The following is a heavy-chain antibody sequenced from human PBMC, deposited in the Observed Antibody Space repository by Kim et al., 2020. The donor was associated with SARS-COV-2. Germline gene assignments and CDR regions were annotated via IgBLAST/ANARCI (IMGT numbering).Heavy chain of an antibody. CDR2: ISGDGGST. CDR1: GFTFDDYA. Sequence: GGSLRLSCAASGFTFDDYAMHWVRQAPGKGLEWVSLISGDGGSTYYADSVKGRFTISRDNSKNSLYLQMNSLRTEDTALYYCAITYGSGATSDYYGMDVWGQGTTVTVSS. V-gene: IGHV3-43*02. D-gene: IGHD3-10*01. CDR3: AITYGSGATSDYYGMDV. J-gene: IGHJ6*02.